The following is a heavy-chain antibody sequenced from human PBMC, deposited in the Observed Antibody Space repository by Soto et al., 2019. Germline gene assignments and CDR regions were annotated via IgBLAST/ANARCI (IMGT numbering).Heavy chain of an antibody. CDR3: ARDKITGLFDY. V-gene: IGHV4-34*01. Sequence: QVQLQQWGAGLLKPSETLSLTCAVYGGSFSGYYWTWIRQPPGTGLEWIGEINHSGSTNYNPSLKLRVTLSVDTSKNQFSLKLTSVTAADTALYYCARDKITGLFDYWGQGTLVTVSS. CDR2: INHSGST. J-gene: IGHJ4*02. CDR1: GGSFSGYY. D-gene: IGHD2-8*02.